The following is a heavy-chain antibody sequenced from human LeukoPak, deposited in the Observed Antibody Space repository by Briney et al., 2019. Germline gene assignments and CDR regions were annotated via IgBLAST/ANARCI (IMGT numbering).Heavy chain of an antibody. Sequence: GGSLRLSCAASGFTFSSYGMHWVRQAPGKGLEWVAVISYDGSNKYYADSVKGRFTISRDNSKNTLYLQMNSLRAEDTAVYYCATARREGYDGAFDIWGQGTMVTVSS. V-gene: IGHV3-30*03. D-gene: IGHD5-12*01. J-gene: IGHJ3*02. CDR1: GFTFSSYG. CDR2: ISYDGSNK. CDR3: ATARREGYDGAFDI.